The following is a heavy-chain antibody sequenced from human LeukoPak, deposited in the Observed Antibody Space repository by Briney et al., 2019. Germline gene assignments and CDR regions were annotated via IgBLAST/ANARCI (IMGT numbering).Heavy chain of an antibody. Sequence: GASVKVSCKASGYTFTGYYIHWVRQAPGQGLEWMGWINPNSGGTNYAQKFQGKVTMTRDTSISTAYMELSRLRSDDTAVYYCATPPRYYYDSSGYPRYWGQGTLVTVSS. CDR3: ATPPRYYYDSSGYPRY. D-gene: IGHD3-22*01. J-gene: IGHJ4*02. V-gene: IGHV1-2*02. CDR1: GYTFTGYY. CDR2: INPNSGGT.